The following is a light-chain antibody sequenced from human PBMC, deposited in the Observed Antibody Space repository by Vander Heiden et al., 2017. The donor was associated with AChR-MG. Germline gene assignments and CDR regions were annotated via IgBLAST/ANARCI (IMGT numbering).Light chain of an antibody. CDR1: QSLLHSDGKTY. V-gene: IGKV2D-29*02. Sequence: DLEMTQTPLSLSVTPGQPASISCKSSQSLLHSDGKTYLYWYLQKPGQSPQLLIYEVSSRLSGVPDRFRGSGSGTDFTLNISRLEAEDFGVYYCMQSNKLPLTFGGGTKVEIK. CDR3: MQSNKLPLT. J-gene: IGKJ4*01. CDR2: EVS.